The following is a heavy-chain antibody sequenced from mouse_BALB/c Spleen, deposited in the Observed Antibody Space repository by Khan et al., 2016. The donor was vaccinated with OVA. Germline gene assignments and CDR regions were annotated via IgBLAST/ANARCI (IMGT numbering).Heavy chain of an antibody. J-gene: IGHJ2*01. CDR2: INPSSGYT. Sequence: QVQLKQSGAELARPGASVKMSCKASGYTFTSYTMHWAKQRPGQGREWIGYINPSSGYTKYNQKFKDKATLTADKSSSTAYMQLSSLTSEDSAVYYCARTHERWGQGTTRTVSS. CDR1: GYTFTSYT. V-gene: IGHV1-4*01. CDR3: ARTHER.